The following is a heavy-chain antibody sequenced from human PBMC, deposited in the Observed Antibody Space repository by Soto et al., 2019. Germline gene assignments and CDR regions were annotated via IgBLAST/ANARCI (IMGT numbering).Heavy chain of an antibody. D-gene: IGHD1-20*01. CDR2: INPSGGST. CDR3: AQPSITGSPDAFDI. Sequence: ASVKVYCKTSGYTFTSYYMHWVRQAPGQGIEWMGIINPSGGSTSYAQKFQGRVTMTRDTSTSTVYMELSSLRSEDTAVYYCAQPSITGSPDAFDIWGEGTMVTVSS. J-gene: IGHJ3*02. CDR1: GYTFTSYY. V-gene: IGHV1-46*01.